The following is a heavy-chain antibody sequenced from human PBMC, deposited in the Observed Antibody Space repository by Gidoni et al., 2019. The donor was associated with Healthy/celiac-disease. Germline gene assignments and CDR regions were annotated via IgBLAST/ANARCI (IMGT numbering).Heavy chain of an antibody. J-gene: IGHJ4*02. V-gene: IGHV4-31*03. CDR3: ASIPRNYYDSSGYSLGQFDY. CDR2: IYYSGST. CDR1: GRSISSGGYY. Sequence: QVQLQESGLGLVKPSQTLYLSCTVSGRSISSGGYYWSWIRQHPGQGLEWSGYIYYSGSTYYNPSLKSRVTISVDTSKNQFSLKLSSVTAADTAVYYCASIPRNYYDSSGYSLGQFDYWGQGTLVTVSS. D-gene: IGHD3-22*01.